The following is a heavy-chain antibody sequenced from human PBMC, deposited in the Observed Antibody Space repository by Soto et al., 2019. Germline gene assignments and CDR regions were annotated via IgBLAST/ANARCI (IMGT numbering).Heavy chain of an antibody. D-gene: IGHD4-17*01. CDR2: MSSSGNYI. CDR3: ARARGDYLFDY. J-gene: IGHJ4*02. CDR1: GFTFSLYR. V-gene: IGHV3-21*01. Sequence: EVQLVESGGGLVKPGGSLRLSCAASGFTFSLYRMNCVRQAPGKGLEWVSSMSSSGNYIDYVGSVKGRFTISRDTAKKALCLQMNSLRAEDTAVYYCARARGDYLFDYWGQGTLVTVSS.